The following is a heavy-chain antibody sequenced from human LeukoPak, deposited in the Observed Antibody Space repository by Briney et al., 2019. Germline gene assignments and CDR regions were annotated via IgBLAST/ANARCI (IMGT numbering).Heavy chain of an antibody. V-gene: IGHV4-39*01. CDR1: CGSISRSSHY. CDR2: IYYSGST. Sequence: SETLSLTCTVSCGSISRSSHYWGWIRQPPGKGLEWIGSIYYSGSTYYNPSLKSQVTISVDTSKNQFSLKLSSVTAADTAVYYCARLRPDSGSGWPGDYWGQGTLVTVSS. J-gene: IGHJ4*02. D-gene: IGHD6-19*01. CDR3: ARLRPDSGSGWPGDY.